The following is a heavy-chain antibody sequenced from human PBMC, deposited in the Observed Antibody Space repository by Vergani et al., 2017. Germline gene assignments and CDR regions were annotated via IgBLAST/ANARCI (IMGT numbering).Heavy chain of an antibody. J-gene: IGHJ6*02. Sequence: EVQLVESGGGLVQPGGSLRLSCVVSGFDFSSYIMNWVRQAPGKGLEWVSFVSTGTKSQSYAESVKGRFTISRDSAKNSLYLQMNSLRAEDTAVYYCARAGHYYYYGMDVWGQGTTVTVSS. CDR2: VSTGTKSQ. CDR3: ARAGHYYYYGMDV. CDR1: GFDFSSYI. D-gene: IGHD1-14*01. V-gene: IGHV3-48*01.